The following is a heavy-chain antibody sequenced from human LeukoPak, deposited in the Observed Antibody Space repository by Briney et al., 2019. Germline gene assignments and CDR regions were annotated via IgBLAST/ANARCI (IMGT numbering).Heavy chain of an antibody. CDR3: ARGSWRYYDSSGYDY. Sequence: PSETLSLTCTVSGGSISSHYWSWIRQPPGKGLEWIGYIYYSGSTNYNPPLKSRVTISVDTSKNQFSLKLSSVTAADTAVYYCARGSWRYYDSSGYDYWGQGTLVTVSS. CDR2: IYYSGST. J-gene: IGHJ4*02. V-gene: IGHV4-59*11. D-gene: IGHD3-22*01. CDR1: GGSISSHY.